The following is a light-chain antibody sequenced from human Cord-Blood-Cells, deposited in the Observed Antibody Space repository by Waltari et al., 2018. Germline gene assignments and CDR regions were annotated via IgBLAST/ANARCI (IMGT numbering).Light chain of an antibody. Sequence: EIVLTQSPATPSLSPGERATLSCRASQSVSSYLAWYQQQPGQAPRLLISDASNRATGIPARFSGSGSGTDFTLTISSLEPEDFAVYYGQKRSNVPGTFGQGTKVEIK. CDR2: DAS. CDR3: QKRSNVPGT. CDR1: QSVSSY. V-gene: IGKV3-11*01. J-gene: IGKJ1*01.